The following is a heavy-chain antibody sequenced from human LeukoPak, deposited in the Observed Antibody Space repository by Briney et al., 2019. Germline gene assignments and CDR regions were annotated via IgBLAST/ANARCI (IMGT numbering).Heavy chain of an antibody. CDR1: GFTFDDYA. Sequence: GGSLRLSCAASGFTFDDYAMHWVRQAPGKGLEWVSGISWNSGSIGYADSVKGRFTISRDNAKNSLYLQMNSLRAEDTALYYCAKVDYYDSSGYPFDYWGQGTLVTVSS. D-gene: IGHD3-22*01. CDR3: AKVDYYDSSGYPFDY. J-gene: IGHJ4*02. V-gene: IGHV3-9*01. CDR2: ISWNSGSI.